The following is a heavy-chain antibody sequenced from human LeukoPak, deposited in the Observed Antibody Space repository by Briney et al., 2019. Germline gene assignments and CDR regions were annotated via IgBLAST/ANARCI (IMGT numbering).Heavy chain of an antibody. V-gene: IGHV4-34*01. CDR2: INHSGST. Sequence: SETLSLTCAVYGGSFSGYYWSWIRQPPGKGLEWIGEINHSGSTNYNPSLKSRVTMSVDTSKNQFSLKLSSVTAADTAVYYCARGLTGYNWFDPWGQGTLVTVSS. CDR3: ARGLTGYNWFDP. CDR1: GGSFSGYY. D-gene: IGHD4/OR15-4a*01. J-gene: IGHJ5*02.